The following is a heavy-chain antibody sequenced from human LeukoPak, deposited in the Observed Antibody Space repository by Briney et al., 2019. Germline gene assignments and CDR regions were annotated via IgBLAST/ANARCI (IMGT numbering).Heavy chain of an antibody. CDR2: ISGSGGTS. J-gene: IGHJ4*02. D-gene: IGHD2-2*01. CDR1: GFTFSSYS. Sequence: GGSLRLSCAASGFTFSSYSMNWVRQAPGKGLQWVSAISGSGGTSYYADSVKGRFTISRDNSKTTLYLQMDSLRAEDTAIYYCAARPLMPPRFDDWGQGTLVTVSS. V-gene: IGHV3-23*01. CDR3: AARPLMPPRFDD.